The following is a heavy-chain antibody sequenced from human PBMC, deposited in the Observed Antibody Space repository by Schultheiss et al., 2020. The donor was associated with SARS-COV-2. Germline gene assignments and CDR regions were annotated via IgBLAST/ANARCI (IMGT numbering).Heavy chain of an antibody. CDR2: IYSGGST. Sequence: GGSLRLSCAASGFTVSSNYMSWVRQAPGKGLEWVSVIYSGGSTYYADSVKRRFTISRDNSKNTLYLQMNSLRAEDTAVYYCARDQFAGIVPGGYGMDVWGQGTTVTVSS. CDR1: GFTVSSNY. CDR3: ARDQFAGIVPGGYGMDV. D-gene: IGHD1-26*01. V-gene: IGHV3-53*01. J-gene: IGHJ6*02.